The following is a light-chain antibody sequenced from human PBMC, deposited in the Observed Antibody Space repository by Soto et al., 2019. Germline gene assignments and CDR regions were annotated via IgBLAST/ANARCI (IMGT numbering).Light chain of an antibody. V-gene: IGKV1-33*01. Sequence: DIPMPQSPSSLAASVGDRVTSTCQASRDIGNYLNWYQQKPGKAPNILIYDACNLETGVPLRFSGSRSGTHFTLTISSLQPEDIGTYSCHQYDNRPFTFGEGTKLEIK. J-gene: IGKJ2*01. CDR2: DAC. CDR3: HQYDNRPFT. CDR1: RDIGNY.